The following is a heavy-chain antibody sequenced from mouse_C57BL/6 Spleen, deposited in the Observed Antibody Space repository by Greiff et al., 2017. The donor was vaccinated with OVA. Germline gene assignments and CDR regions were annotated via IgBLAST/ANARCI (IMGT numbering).Heavy chain of an antibody. V-gene: IGHV3-6*01. J-gene: IGHJ3*01. Sequence: EVKLQESGPGLVKPSQSLSLTCSVTGYSITSGYYWNWIRQFPGNKLEWLGYISYDGSNNYNPSLKNRISITRDTSKNQFFLKLNSVTTEDTATYYCARVASLGWFAYWGQGTLVTVSA. CDR2: ISYDGSN. CDR3: ARVASLGWFAY. CDR1: GYSITSGYY. D-gene: IGHD4-1*01.